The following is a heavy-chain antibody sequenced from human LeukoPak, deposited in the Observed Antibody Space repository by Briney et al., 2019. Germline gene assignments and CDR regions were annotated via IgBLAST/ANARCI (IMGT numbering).Heavy chain of an antibody. J-gene: IGHJ3*02. CDR3: AREPDYGDYAFDI. V-gene: IGHV1-69*01. CDR1: GGTFSSYA. CDR2: IIPIFGTA. D-gene: IGHD4-17*01. Sequence: GSSVKVSCKASGGTFSSYAISWVRQAPGQGLEWMGGIIPIFGTANYAQKFQGRVTITADESTSTAYMELSSLRSEDTAVYYCAREPDYGDYAFDIWGQGTMVTVSS.